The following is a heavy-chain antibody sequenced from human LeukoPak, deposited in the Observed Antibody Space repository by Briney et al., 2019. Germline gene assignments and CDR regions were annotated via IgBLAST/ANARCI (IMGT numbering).Heavy chain of an antibody. D-gene: IGHD3-16*01. CDR3: AREGGSAEYFQH. CDR1: GGSISSFY. Sequence: SETLSLTCTVSGGSISSFYWSWIRQPPGKGLEWIGYIYYTGSTNYNSSLKSRVTISVDTSKNQFSLNLSSVTAEDTAVYYCAREGGSAEYFQHWGQGTLVTVSS. CDR2: IYYTGST. V-gene: IGHV4-59*01. J-gene: IGHJ1*01.